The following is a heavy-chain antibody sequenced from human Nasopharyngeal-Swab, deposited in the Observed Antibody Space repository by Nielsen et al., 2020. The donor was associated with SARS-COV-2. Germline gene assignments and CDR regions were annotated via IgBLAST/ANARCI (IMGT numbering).Heavy chain of an antibody. V-gene: IGHV3-7*01. D-gene: IGHD3-3*01. CDR2: IKQDGSEN. CDR3: ARDGLRFLEWLAHDY. Sequence: GGSLRLSCAASGFTFSSYWMSWVRQAPGKGLEWVANIKQDGSENYYVDSVKGRFTISRDNAKNSLYLQMNSLGAEDTAVYYCARDGLRFLEWLAHDYWGQGTLVTVSS. J-gene: IGHJ4*02. CDR1: GFTFSSYW.